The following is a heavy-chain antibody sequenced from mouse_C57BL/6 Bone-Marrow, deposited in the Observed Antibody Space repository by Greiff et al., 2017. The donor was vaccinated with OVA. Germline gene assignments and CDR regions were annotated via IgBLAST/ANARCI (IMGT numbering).Heavy chain of an antibody. CDR3: ARNVVFDY. V-gene: IGHV5-16*01. D-gene: IGHD1-1*01. CDR2: INYDGSST. CDR1: GFTFSDYY. J-gene: IGHJ2*01. Sequence: EVNLVESEGGLVQPGSSMKLSCTASGFTFSDYYMAWVRQVPEKGLEWVANINYDGSSTYYLDSLKSRFIISRDNAKNILYLQMSSLKSEDTATYYCARNVVFDYWGQGTTLTVSS.